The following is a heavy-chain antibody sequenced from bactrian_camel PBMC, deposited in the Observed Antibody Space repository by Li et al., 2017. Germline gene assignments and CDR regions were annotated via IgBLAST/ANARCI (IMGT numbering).Heavy chain of an antibody. D-gene: IGHD6*01. Sequence: VQLVESGGGLVQPGEPLRLSCVASGITFSRHDMSWVRQAPGKGREGVASIYTGTDRTYYADSVKGRVAIWQDNAKNTVYLQMNSVRPEDTAMYYCAADGVNLQLARGYNYWGQGTQVTVS. CDR3: AADGVNLQLARGYNY. J-gene: IGHJ4*01. CDR1: GITFSRHD. CDR2: IYTGTDRT. V-gene: IGHV3S40*01.